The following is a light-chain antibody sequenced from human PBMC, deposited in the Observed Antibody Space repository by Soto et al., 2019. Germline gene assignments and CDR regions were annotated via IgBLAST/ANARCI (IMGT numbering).Light chain of an antibody. CDR3: QQRFNWPRFT. J-gene: IGKJ2*01. CDR2: DAS. V-gene: IGKV3-11*01. Sequence: EIVLTQSPATLSLSPGERATLSCRASQSVSRYLAWYQQKPGQAPRLLIYDASNRATGIPARFSAGGSGTDFTLTISSLEPEDFAVYYCQQRFNWPRFTFGQGNKLEIK. CDR1: QSVSRY.